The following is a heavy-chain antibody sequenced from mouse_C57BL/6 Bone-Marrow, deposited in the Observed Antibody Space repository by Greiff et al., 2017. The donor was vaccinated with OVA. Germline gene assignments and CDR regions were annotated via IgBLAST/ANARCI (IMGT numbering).Heavy chain of an antibody. D-gene: IGHD2-10*02. Sequence: VKLQESGPGLVQPSQSLSITCTVSGFSLTSYGVHWVRQSPGQGLEWLGVIWSGGSTDYNAAFISRLSISKDNSKSQVFFKMNRLQADDTAIYYCSRPAGYGNYGFDYWGQGTTLTVSS. CDR3: SRPAGYGNYGFDY. J-gene: IGHJ2*01. V-gene: IGHV2-2*01. CDR2: IWSGGST. CDR1: GFSLTSYG.